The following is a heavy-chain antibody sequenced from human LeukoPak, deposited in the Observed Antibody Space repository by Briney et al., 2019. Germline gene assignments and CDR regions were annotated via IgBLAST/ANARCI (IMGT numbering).Heavy chain of an antibody. CDR1: GYTFTSFD. V-gene: IGHV1-8*01. CDR2: VDHNRGDT. Sequence: ASVKVSCKASGYTFTSFDINWVRQATGQGLEWMGWVDHNRGDTRFAQTFQGRVTLTRNISITTAFMELSSLTSEDTAVYYCATFYCTGGLCYSRWGQGTLVTVSS. D-gene: IGHD2-15*01. CDR3: ATFYCTGGLCYSR. J-gene: IGHJ4*02.